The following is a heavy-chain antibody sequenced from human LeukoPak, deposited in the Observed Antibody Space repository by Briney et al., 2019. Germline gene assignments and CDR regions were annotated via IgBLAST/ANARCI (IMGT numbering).Heavy chain of an antibody. CDR2: INWNGGST. V-gene: IGHV3-20*04. D-gene: IGHD3-9*01. J-gene: IGHJ4*02. Sequence: GGSLRLSCAASGFTFDDYGMSWVRQAPGKGLEWVSGINWNGGSTGYADSVKGRFTISRDNAKNSMYLQMNSLRAEDTALYYCARDKRYYDILTGYYGPSGYWGQGTLVTVSS. CDR1: GFTFDDYG. CDR3: ARDKRYYDILTGYYGPSGY.